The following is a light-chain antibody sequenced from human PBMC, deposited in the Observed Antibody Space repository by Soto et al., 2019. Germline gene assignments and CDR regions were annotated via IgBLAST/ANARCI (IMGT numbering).Light chain of an antibody. J-gene: IGKJ2*01. Sequence: DIPMTQSPSTLSASVGDRVTITCRASQSISSWLAWYQQKPGKAPKLLIYDASSLENGVPSRFSGSGSGTEFTLTISSLQPDDLATYYCQQYNNYFTFDQGTKLEIK. CDR2: DAS. V-gene: IGKV1-5*01. CDR1: QSISSW. CDR3: QQYNNYFT.